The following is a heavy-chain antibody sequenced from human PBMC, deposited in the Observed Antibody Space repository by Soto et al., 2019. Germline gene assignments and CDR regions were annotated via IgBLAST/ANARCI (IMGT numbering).Heavy chain of an antibody. Sequence: PGGSLRHSCAASGLTVSSNYMSWVRQAPGKGLEWVSVIYSGGSTYYADSVKGRFTISRDNSKNTLYLQMNSLRAEDTAVYYCARDKAIFGVDPLGGMDVWGQGTTVTVSS. CDR1: GLTVSSNY. V-gene: IGHV3-53*01. CDR3: ARDKAIFGVDPLGGMDV. J-gene: IGHJ6*02. CDR2: IYSGGST. D-gene: IGHD3-3*01.